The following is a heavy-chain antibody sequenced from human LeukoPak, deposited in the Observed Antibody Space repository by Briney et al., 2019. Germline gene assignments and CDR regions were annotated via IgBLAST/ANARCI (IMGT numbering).Heavy chain of an antibody. CDR3: ARDNWGFDY. D-gene: IGHD7-27*01. V-gene: IGHV3-30-3*01. Sequence: GSSLRLSCAASGFTFSSYAMHWVRQAPGKGLEWVAVISYDGSNKYYADSVKGRFTISGDNSKNTLYLQMNSLRAEDTAVYYCARDNWGFDYWGQGTLVTVSS. CDR2: ISYDGSNK. J-gene: IGHJ4*02. CDR1: GFTFSSYA.